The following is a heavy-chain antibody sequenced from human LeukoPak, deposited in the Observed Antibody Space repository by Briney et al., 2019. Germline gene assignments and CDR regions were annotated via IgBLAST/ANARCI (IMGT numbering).Heavy chain of an antibody. CDR3: TGGGGWLIDF. Sequence: SETLSLTCAVYGVSFSGYYWSWIRQPPGKGLEWIGEINHSGSTNYNPSLKSRVTISVDTSKNQFSLKLSSVTAADTAVYFCTGGGGWLIDFWGRGTLVTVSS. J-gene: IGHJ4*02. V-gene: IGHV4-34*01. CDR2: INHSGST. CDR1: GVSFSGYY. D-gene: IGHD5-24*01.